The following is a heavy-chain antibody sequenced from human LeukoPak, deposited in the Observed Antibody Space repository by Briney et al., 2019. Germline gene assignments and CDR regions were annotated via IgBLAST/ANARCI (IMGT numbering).Heavy chain of an antibody. J-gene: IGHJ4*02. CDR1: GGSISTGGYY. CDR3: ARVRRESYYFDY. V-gene: IGHV4-31*03. Sequence: PSETLSLTCTVSGGSISTGGYYWNWIRQHPGKGLEWIGFIYHSGSTSYNPSLKSRLSISVDTSKNQFSLKLSSVTAADTAVYYCARVRRESYYFDYWGQGTLVTVSS. CDR2: IYHSGST. D-gene: IGHD3-10*01.